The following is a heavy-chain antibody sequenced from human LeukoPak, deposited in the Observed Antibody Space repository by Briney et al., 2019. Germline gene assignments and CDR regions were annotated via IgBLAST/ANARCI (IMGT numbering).Heavy chain of an antibody. CDR2: MNPNSGNT. CDR3: ARASYYYDSSGYYALDYFDY. Sequence: ASVKVSCKASGYTFTSYDINWVRQATGQGLEWMGWMNPNSGNTGYAQKFQGRVTMTRNTSISTDYMELSSLRSEDTAVYYCARASYYYDSSGYYALDYFDYWGQGTLVTVSS. D-gene: IGHD3-22*01. V-gene: IGHV1-8*01. CDR1: GYTFTSYD. J-gene: IGHJ4*02.